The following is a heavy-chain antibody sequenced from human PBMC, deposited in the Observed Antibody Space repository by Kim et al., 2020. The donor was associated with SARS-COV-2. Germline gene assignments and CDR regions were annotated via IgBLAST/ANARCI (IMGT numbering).Heavy chain of an antibody. J-gene: IGHJ4*02. D-gene: IGHD6-13*01. CDR3: ARRVVGSSWYDYFDY. V-gene: IGHV4-59*08. Sequence: PSLKMRVTISVDTSKNQFSRKLSSVTAADTAVYYCARRVVGSSWYDYFDYWGQGTLVTVSS.